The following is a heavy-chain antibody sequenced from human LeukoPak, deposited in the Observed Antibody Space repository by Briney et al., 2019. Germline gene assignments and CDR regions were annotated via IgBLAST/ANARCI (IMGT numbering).Heavy chain of an antibody. CDR3: ARRGLGTTQRYFEY. J-gene: IGHJ4*02. V-gene: IGHV1-18*01. CDR2: ISAYNGHT. Sequence: GASVKVSCKASGYTFTDYDITWVRQAPGQGLEWMGWISAYNGHTNYAQKLQGRITVTTDTSTSTSYMELRSLRSVDTAVYYCARRGLGTTQRYFEYWGQGTLVIVSS. CDR1: GYTFTDYD. D-gene: IGHD1-7*01.